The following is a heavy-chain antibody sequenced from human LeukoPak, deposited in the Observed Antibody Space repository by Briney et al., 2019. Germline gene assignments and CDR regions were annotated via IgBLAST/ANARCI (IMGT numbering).Heavy chain of an antibody. J-gene: IGHJ6*03. CDR3: AEKTGAHYEYYLGV. V-gene: IGHV3-74*01. D-gene: IGHD1-14*01. Sequence: PGGSLRLSCAGSSFTVYYMRMVCDSQAPGKGLVWVSRINSDGSSTSYADSVKGRFTISRDNGKTTTYLQMISLRAKDTTVYYCAEKTGAHYEYYLGVWGKGTTVTVSS. CDR1: SFTVYYMR. CDR2: INSDGSST.